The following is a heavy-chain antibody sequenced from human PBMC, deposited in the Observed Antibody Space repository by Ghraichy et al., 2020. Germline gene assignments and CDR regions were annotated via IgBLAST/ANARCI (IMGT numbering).Heavy chain of an antibody. V-gene: IGHV4-59*01. CDR3: ARAPTHYDFWSGYYIGSYYYYMDV. Sequence: SETLSLTCTVSGGSISSYYWSWIRQPPGKGLEWIGYIYYSGSTNYNPSLKSRVTISVDTSKNQFSLKLSSVTAADTAVYYCARAPTHYDFWSGYYIGSYYYYMDVWGKGTTVTVSS. CDR1: GGSISSYY. D-gene: IGHD3-3*01. J-gene: IGHJ6*03. CDR2: IYYSGST.